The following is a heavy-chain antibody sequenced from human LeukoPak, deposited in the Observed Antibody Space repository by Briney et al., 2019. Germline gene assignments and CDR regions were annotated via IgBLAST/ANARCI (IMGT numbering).Heavy chain of an antibody. CDR1: GGTLSSYA. V-gene: IGHV1-69*13. CDR3: ASLSSNGN. Sequence: SVKVSCKASGGTLSSYAISWVRQAPGQGLEWMGGIIPIFGTANYAQKFQGRVTITADESTSTAYMELSSLRSEDTAVCYCASLSSNGNWGQGTLVTVSS. J-gene: IGHJ4*02. CDR2: IIPIFGTA. D-gene: IGHD2-2*01.